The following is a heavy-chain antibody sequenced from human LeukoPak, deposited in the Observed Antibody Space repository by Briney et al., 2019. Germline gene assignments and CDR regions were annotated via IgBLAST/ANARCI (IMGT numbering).Heavy chain of an antibody. V-gene: IGHV1-24*01. CDR2: FDPEDGET. Sequence: ASVKVSCKVSGYTLTELSMHWVRQAPGKGLEWMGGFDPEDGETIYAQKFQGRVTMTEDTSTDTAYMELSSLRSEDTAVYYCARESARSTKSVVPAAIRRQAFDIWGQGTMVTVSS. J-gene: IGHJ3*02. D-gene: IGHD2-2*01. CDR3: ARESARSTKSVVPAAIRRQAFDI. CDR1: GYTLTELS.